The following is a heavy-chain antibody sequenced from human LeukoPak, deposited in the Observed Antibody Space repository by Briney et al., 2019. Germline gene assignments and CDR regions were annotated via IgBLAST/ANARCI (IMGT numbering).Heavy chain of an antibody. D-gene: IGHD3-22*01. J-gene: IGHJ4*02. Sequence: GGSLRLSCEGSGFVFSIYAIHWIRQSPARGLEWVAVIASDGSYTDYVHSLKDRFTISRDNSKNTVYLDVTSLAPEDTAVYYCARQAPPYDSLYRPRYYFDYWGQGTLVTVSS. V-gene: IGHV3-30*04. CDR1: GFVFSIYA. CDR2: IASDGSYT. CDR3: ARQAPPYDSLYRPRYYFDY.